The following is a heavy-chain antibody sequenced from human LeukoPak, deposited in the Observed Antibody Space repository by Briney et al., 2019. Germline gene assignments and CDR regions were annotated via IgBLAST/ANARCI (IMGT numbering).Heavy chain of an antibody. CDR2: ISSSSSYI. Sequence: GGSLRLSCAASGFTFSSYSMNWVRQAPGKGLEWVSSISSSSSYIYYAYSVKGRFTISRDNPNNSLYLQMNSLRAEDTAVYYCARDMWAAVDYWGQGTLVTVSS. V-gene: IGHV3-21*01. J-gene: IGHJ4*02. D-gene: IGHD6-13*01. CDR3: ARDMWAAVDY. CDR1: GFTFSSYS.